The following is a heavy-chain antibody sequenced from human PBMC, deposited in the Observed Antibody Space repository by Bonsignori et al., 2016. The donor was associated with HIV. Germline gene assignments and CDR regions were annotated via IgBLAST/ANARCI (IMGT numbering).Heavy chain of an antibody. V-gene: IGHV3-48*03. Sequence: VRQAPGKGLEWVSYISSSGSTIYYADSVKGRFTISRDNAKNSLYLQMNSLRAEDTAVYYCARAHFWGKDYYYYMDVWGKGTTVTVSS. CDR2: ISSSGSTI. CDR3: ARAHFWGKDYYYYMDV. D-gene: IGHD7-27*01. J-gene: IGHJ6*03.